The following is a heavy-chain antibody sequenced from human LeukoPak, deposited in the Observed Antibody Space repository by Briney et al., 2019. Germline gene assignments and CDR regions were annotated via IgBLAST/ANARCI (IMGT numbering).Heavy chain of an antibody. CDR1: GFTVSSNY. CDR2: IYSGGST. V-gene: IGHV3-53*01. D-gene: IGHD5-18*01. Sequence: PGGSLRLSCAASGFTVSSNYMSWVRQAPGKGLEWVSVIYSGGSTYYADSVKGRFTISRDNSKNTLYLQMNGLRAEDTAVYYCARATPKHYSYGIFDYWGQGTLVTVSS. J-gene: IGHJ4*02. CDR3: ARATPKHYSYGIFDY.